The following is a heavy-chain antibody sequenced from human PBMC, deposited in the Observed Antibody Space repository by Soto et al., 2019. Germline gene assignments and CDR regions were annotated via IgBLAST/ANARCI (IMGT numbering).Heavy chain of an antibody. CDR1: VESISIYY. D-gene: IGHD2-15*01. CDR2: MYYSGST. Sequence: SETLSLTCTVSVESISIYYWSWIRQPPGKGLEWIGYMYYSGSTNYNPSLKSRVTISVDTSKNQFSLKLSSVTAADTAVYYCARDAGGPADYWGQGTLVTVPQ. J-gene: IGHJ4*02. V-gene: IGHV4-59*01. CDR3: ARDAGGPADY.